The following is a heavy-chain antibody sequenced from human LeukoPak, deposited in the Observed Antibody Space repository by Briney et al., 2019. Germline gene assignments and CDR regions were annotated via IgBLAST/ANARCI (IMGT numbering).Heavy chain of an antibody. CDR2: ISRSSSTI. CDR1: GFTFSTYS. Sequence: RGSLRLSCAASGFTFSTYSMNWVRQAPGKGLEWVSYISRSSSTIYYADPVKGRFTISRDNAKNSLYLQMNSLRGEDTAVYYCARDDHYYYYYMDVWGKGTTVTVSS. J-gene: IGHJ6*03. CDR3: ARDDHYYYYYMDV. V-gene: IGHV3-48*01.